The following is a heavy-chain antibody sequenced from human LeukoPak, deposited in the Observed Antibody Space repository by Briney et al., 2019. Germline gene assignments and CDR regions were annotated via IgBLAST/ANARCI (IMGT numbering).Heavy chain of an antibody. V-gene: IGHV3-74*01. CDR1: GFTFSSYW. CDR3: ATNLNFRFDY. J-gene: IGHJ4*02. D-gene: IGHD1-7*01. Sequence: GGSLRLSCAASGFTFSSYWMHWVRQAPGKGLVWVSRINTDGRITNYADSVKGRFTISRDNAKNSLYLQMNSLRAEDMAIYYCATNLNFRFDYWGQGTLVTVSS. CDR2: INTDGRIT.